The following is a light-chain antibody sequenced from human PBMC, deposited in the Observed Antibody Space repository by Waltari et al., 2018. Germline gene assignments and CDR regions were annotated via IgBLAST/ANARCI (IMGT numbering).Light chain of an antibody. Sequence: QSAPTQPRSVSGSPGQSVTISCTGTSNDVGGYNFVSWYQHHPGKDPKLIIYDVRRRPSEVPDRFSGSKSDNTASRTISGLQAGDEAEYYCCSFAGTYTWVFGGGTKLTVL. CDR2: DVR. CDR1: SNDVGGYNF. V-gene: IGLV2-11*01. CDR3: CSFAGTYTWV. J-gene: IGLJ3*02.